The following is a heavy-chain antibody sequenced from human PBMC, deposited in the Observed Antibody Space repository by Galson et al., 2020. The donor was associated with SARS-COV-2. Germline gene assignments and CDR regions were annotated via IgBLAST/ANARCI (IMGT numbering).Heavy chain of an antibody. CDR2: IYYSGST. J-gene: IGHJ4*02. V-gene: IGHV4-39*07. Sequence: SETLSLTCTVSGGSISSSSYYWGWIRQPPGKGLEWIGRIYYSGSTYYNPSLKSRVTISVDTSKNQFSLKLSSVTAADTAVYYCARDSYNWNYLDYWGQGTLVTVSS. CDR3: ARDSYNWNYLDY. D-gene: IGHD1-20*01. CDR1: GGSISSSSYY.